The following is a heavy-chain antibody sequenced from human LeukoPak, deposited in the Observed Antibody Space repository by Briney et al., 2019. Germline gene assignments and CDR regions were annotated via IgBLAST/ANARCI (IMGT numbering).Heavy chain of an antibody. V-gene: IGHV1-18*01. Sequence: ASVKVSCKASGYTFNSHGITWVRQAPGQGLEWMGWISTYNGNTNYAQKFQGRVTLTTDTSTSTAYMELRSLRSDDTAVYYCARDQYYDSKGWFDPWGQGTLVTVSS. CDR3: ARDQYYDSKGWFDP. CDR2: ISTYNGNT. J-gene: IGHJ5*02. D-gene: IGHD3-16*01. CDR1: GYTFNSHG.